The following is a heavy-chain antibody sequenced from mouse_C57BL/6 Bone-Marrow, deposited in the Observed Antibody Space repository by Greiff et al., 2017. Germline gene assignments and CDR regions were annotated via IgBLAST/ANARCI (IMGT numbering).Heavy chain of an antibody. CDR2: INPYNGGT. D-gene: IGHD6-2*01. CDR3: GVFFYYAMDY. Sequence: DVKLQESGPVLVKPGASVKMSCKASGYTFTDYYMNWVKQSHGKSLEWIGVINPYNGGTSYNQKFKGKATLTVDKSSSTAYMELNSLTSEDSAVYYCGVFFYYAMDYWGQGTSVTVSS. V-gene: IGHV1-19*01. J-gene: IGHJ4*01. CDR1: GYTFTDYY.